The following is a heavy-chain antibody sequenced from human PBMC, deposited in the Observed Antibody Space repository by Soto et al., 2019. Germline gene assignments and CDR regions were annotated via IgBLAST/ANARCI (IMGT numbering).Heavy chain of an antibody. D-gene: IGHD6-19*01. Sequence: PGGSLRLSCAASGFTFSSYWMSWVRQAPGKGLEWVANIKQDGSEKYYVDSVKGRFTISRDNAKNSLYLQMNSLRAEDTAVYYCARMRDRRAVAGSQDFDYWGQGTLVTVSS. CDR2: IKQDGSEK. CDR3: ARMRDRRAVAGSQDFDY. CDR1: GFTFSSYW. V-gene: IGHV3-7*01. J-gene: IGHJ4*02.